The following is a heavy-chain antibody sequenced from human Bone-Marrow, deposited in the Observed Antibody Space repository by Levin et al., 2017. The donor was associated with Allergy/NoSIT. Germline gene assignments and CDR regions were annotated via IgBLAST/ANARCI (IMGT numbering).Heavy chain of an antibody. CDR2: ISWDASTT. CDR3: AKDLSPRIAVTGNIEY. Sequence: GESLKISCAASGFTFNDYTMHWVRQAPQRGLEWVSLISWDASTTYYADSVRGRFAISRDNSKNALYLQMNSLTTEDTALYYCAKDLSPRIAVTGNIEYWGQGTLVTVSS. J-gene: IGHJ4*02. V-gene: IGHV3-43*01. D-gene: IGHD6-19*01. CDR1: GFTFNDYT.